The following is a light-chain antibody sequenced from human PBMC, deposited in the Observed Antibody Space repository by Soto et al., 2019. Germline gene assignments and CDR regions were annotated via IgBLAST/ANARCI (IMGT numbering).Light chain of an antibody. Sequence: DIQLTQSPSFLSASVGDRVTITCRASQGISSYLAWYQQKPGKAPKLLIYAASTLQSGVPLRFSGSGSGTEFTLTISSLQPEDFATYYCQQLNSYPHTFGQGTKLEIK. V-gene: IGKV1-9*01. CDR1: QGISSY. J-gene: IGKJ2*01. CDR2: AAS. CDR3: QQLNSYPHT.